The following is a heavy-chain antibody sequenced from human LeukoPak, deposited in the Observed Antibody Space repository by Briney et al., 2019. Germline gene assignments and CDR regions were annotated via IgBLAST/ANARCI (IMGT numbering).Heavy chain of an antibody. V-gene: IGHV3-30*02. CDR2: IRYDGSNK. J-gene: IGHJ6*02. CDR3: IVVPAAMWGRYGMDV. CDR1: GFTFSSYG. Sequence: PGGSLRLSCAASGFTFSSYGMHWVRQAPGKGLEWVAFIRYDGSNKYYADSVKGRFTISRDNSKNTLYLQMNSLRAEDTAVYYCIVVPAAMWGRYGMDVWSQGTTVTVSS. D-gene: IGHD2-2*01.